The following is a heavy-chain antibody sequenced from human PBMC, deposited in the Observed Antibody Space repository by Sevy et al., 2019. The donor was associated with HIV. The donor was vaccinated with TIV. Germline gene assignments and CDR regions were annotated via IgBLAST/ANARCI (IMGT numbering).Heavy chain of an antibody. J-gene: IGHJ4*02. Sequence: SETLSLTCTVSGGSISSYYWSWIRQPPGKGLEWIGYIYYSGSTNYNPSLKSRVTISVDTSKNQFSLKLSSVTAADTAVYYCARSAYVEFGVISRFDYWGQGTLVTVSS. CDR1: GGSISSYY. CDR3: ARSAYVEFGVISRFDY. V-gene: IGHV4-59*01. D-gene: IGHD3-10*01. CDR2: IYYSGST.